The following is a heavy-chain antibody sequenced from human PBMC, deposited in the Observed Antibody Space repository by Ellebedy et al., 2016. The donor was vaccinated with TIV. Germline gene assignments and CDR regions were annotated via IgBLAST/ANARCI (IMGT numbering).Heavy chain of an antibody. CDR3: ARQQWLVRRYYYYGMDV. V-gene: IGHV1-2*02. CDR1: GYTFTGYY. J-gene: IGHJ6*02. CDR2: INPNSGGT. Sequence: ASVKVSCXASGYTFTGYYMHWVRQAPGQGLEWMGWINPNSGGTNYAQKFQGRVTMTRDTSISTAYMELSRLRSDDTAVYYCARQQWLVRRYYYYGMDVWGQGTTVTVSS. D-gene: IGHD6-19*01.